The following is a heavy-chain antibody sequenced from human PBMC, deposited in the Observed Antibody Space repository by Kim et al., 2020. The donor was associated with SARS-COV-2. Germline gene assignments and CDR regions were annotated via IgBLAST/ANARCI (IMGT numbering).Heavy chain of an antibody. CDR2: ISYDGSYK. D-gene: IGHD6-13*01. J-gene: IGHJ4*02. CDR3: AACSWSWAMYPLDY. V-gene: IGHV3-30*03. CDR1: GFTFNVYG. Sequence: GGSLRLSCAVSGFTFNVYGLHWVRQAPGKGLEWVAVISYDGSYKSYTDSVKGRFTISRDTSKNTLYLQMISLRPEDTAVYYCAACSWSWAMYPLDYWGLGTLVTVSS.